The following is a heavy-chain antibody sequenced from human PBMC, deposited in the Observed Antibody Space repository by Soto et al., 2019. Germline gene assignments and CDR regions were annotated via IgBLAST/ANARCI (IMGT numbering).Heavy chain of an antibody. CDR3: ARGGDYCRGGRCYPHEFDP. J-gene: IGHJ5*02. V-gene: IGHV3-53*01. CDR1: GFIVTSDY. CDR2: IFSGGNT. D-gene: IGHD2-15*01. Sequence: EVQLVESGGGLIQPGKSLRLSCEASGFIVTSDYMSWVRQAPGKGLEWGSVIFSGGNTYYADSVKGRFTISRDYSKNTLCLQMNSLRAEDTAVYYCARGGDYCRGGRCYPHEFDPWGQGTLVTVSS.